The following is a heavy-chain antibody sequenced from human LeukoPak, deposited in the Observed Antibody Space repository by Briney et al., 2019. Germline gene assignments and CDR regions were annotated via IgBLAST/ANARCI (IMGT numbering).Heavy chain of an antibody. J-gene: IGHJ4*02. CDR2: INHSGST. CDR3: ARPSSGWYHY. D-gene: IGHD6-19*01. Sequence: SETLSLTCAVYGGSFSGYYWSWIRQPPRKGLEWIGEINHSGSTNYNPSLKSRVTISVDTSKNQFSLKLSSVTAADTAVYYCARPSSGWYHYWGQGTLVTVSS. V-gene: IGHV4-34*01. CDR1: GGSFSGYY.